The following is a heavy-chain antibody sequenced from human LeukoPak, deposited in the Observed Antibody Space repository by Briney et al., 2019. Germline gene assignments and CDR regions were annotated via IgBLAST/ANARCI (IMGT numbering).Heavy chain of an antibody. D-gene: IGHD1-26*01. CDR3: ARVRGRPRIVGAATGAFDI. CDR2: IYYSGST. CDR1: GGSISSYNYY. J-gene: IGHJ3*02. Sequence: SETLSLTCTVSGGSISSYNYYWGWIRQPPGKGLEWIGNIYYSGSTYYNPSLKSRVTISVDTSKNQFSLKLSSVTAADTAVYYCARVRGRPRIVGAATGAFDIWGQGTMVTVSS. V-gene: IGHV4-39*02.